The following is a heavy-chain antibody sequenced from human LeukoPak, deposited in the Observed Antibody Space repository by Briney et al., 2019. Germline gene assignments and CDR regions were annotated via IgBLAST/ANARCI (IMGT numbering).Heavy chain of an antibody. V-gene: IGHV4-34*01. CDR2: INRSGST. Sequence: PSETLSLTCAVYGGSFSGYYWSWIRQPPGKGLEWLGEINRSGSTNYNPSLKSRITISLDTSRNQFSLNLSSVTAADTAVYYCARDYSNYGWFDPWSQGTLVTVSS. D-gene: IGHD4-11*01. CDR3: ARDYSNYGWFDP. J-gene: IGHJ5*02. CDR1: GGSFSGYY.